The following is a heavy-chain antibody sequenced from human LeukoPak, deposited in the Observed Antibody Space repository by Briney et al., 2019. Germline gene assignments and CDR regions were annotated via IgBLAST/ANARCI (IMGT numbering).Heavy chain of an antibody. CDR2: IYHSGTT. Sequence: PSETLSLTCAVSNYSITSGYFCGWIRQPPGKGLEWIEIIYHSGTTYYTPSLRNRVALFVDTSKNQFSLKMTSLTAADTAVYYCARDGVFHDSDGYSFDYWGQGTLVIVSS. D-gene: IGHD3-22*01. CDR1: NYSITSGYF. J-gene: IGHJ4*02. V-gene: IGHV4-38-2*01. CDR3: ARDGVFHDSDGYSFDY.